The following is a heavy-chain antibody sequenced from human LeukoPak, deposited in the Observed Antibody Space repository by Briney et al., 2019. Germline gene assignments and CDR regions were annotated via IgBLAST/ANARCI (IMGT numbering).Heavy chain of an antibody. CDR2: IYYSGST. V-gene: IGHV4-39*01. CDR3: ARQQWLVAYWFDP. Sequence: SETLSLTCTVSGGSISSSSYYWGWIRQPPGKGLEWIGSIYYSGSTNYNPSLKSRVTISVDTSKNQFSLKLSSVTAADTAVYYCARQQWLVAYWFDPWGQGTLVTVSS. J-gene: IGHJ5*02. CDR1: GGSISSSSYY. D-gene: IGHD6-19*01.